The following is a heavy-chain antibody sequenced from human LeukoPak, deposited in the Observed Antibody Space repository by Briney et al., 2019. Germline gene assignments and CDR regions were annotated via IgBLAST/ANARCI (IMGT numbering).Heavy chain of an antibody. J-gene: IGHJ6*03. V-gene: IGHV5-51*01. D-gene: IGHD4-11*01. CDR2: IYPGDSDT. CDR1: GYSFTSYW. Sequence: GESLKISCKGSGYSFTSYWIGWVRQMPGKGLEWMGIIYPGDSDTRYSPSFQGQVTISADKSISTAYLQWSSLKASDTAMYYCARRATLTVTTGYYYYYYMDVWGKGTTVTVSS. CDR3: ARRATLTVTTGYYYYYYMDV.